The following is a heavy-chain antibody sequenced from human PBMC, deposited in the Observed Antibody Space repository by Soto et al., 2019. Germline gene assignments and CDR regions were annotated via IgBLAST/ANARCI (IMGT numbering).Heavy chain of an antibody. Sequence: EVQLVESAGGLVKPGGSLRLSCVASGFSFNEAWMNWVRQAPGEGLEWVGRMKTSAGGGATDYAAPVQGRFTISRDDSKHALYLHMNSLRTEDTAIYYCTTGSVEGIWGQGTPVTVSS. CDR2: MKTSAGGGAT. D-gene: IGHD2-15*01. V-gene: IGHV3-15*07. CDR1: GFSFNEAW. J-gene: IGHJ4*03. CDR3: TTGSVEGI.